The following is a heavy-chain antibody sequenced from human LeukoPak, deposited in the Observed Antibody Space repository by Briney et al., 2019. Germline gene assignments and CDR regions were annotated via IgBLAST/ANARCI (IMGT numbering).Heavy chain of an antibody. CDR1: GGTFRNYA. J-gene: IGHJ4*02. CDR2: IIPIFGTA. CDR3: ARGWDSSGQIPFFY. D-gene: IGHD3-22*01. Sequence: SVKVSCKASGGTFRNYAISWVRQAPEQGLEWMGGIIPIFGTANCAQKFQGRVTITADESTSTAYMELSSLRSEDTAVYYCARGWDSSGQIPFFYWGQGTLVTVSS. V-gene: IGHV1-69*01.